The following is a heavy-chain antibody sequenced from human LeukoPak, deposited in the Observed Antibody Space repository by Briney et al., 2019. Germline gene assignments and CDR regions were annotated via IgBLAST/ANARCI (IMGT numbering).Heavy chain of an antibody. CDR1: GGSISSSNW. CDR2: IYHSGDT. Sequence: KPSETLSLTCAVSGGSISSSNWWSWVRQPPGKGLEWIGEIYHSGDTNYNPSLKSRVTLSLDKSKNQFSLKLSSVTAADTAVYYCARGSPSWNNRWFDPWGQGTLVTVSS. D-gene: IGHD1/OR15-1a*01. CDR3: ARGSPSWNNRWFDP. V-gene: IGHV4-4*02. J-gene: IGHJ5*02.